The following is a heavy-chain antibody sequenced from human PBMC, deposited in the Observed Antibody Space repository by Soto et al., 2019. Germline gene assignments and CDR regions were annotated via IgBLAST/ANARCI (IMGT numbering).Heavy chain of an antibody. CDR1: GGSISSYC. V-gene: IGHV4-59*08. CDR2: IYYSGST. D-gene: IGHD2-15*01. Sequence: SETLSLTCTVSGGSISSYCWSWIRQPPGKGLEWIGYIYYSGSTNYNPSLKSRVTISVDTSKNQFSLKLSSVTAADAAVYYCARRTCSGGNCYPVVLDVWGKGTTVTVSS. J-gene: IGHJ6*04. CDR3: ARRTCSGGNCYPVVLDV.